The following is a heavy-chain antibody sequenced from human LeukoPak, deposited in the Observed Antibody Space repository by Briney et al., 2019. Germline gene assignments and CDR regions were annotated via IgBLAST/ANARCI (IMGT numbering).Heavy chain of an antibody. Sequence: AGGSLRLSCAASGFTFSTYAIHWVRQAPGKGLDWVAVISHDGGDKYYADSVKGRFTISRDNAKNSLYLQMNSLRAEDTAVYYCARGPQYYDFWSGYSPWGQGTLVTVSS. CDR2: ISHDGGDK. CDR1: GFTFSTYA. CDR3: ARGPQYYDFWSGYSP. J-gene: IGHJ5*02. D-gene: IGHD3-3*01. V-gene: IGHV3-30*04.